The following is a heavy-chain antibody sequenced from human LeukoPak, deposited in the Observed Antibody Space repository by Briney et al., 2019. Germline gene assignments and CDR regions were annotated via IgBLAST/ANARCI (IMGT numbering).Heavy chain of an antibody. CDR3: ASTGYSSGWYLFDY. CDR1: GFTFMNHG. CDR2: ISPRSETK. D-gene: IGHD6-19*01. Sequence: GGSLRLSCVASGFTFMNHGMIWVRQAPGKGLEWLSYISPRSETKNYADSVKGRFTISRDDAENSVYLHMNSLRAEDTAVYYCASTGYSSGWYLFDYWGQGTLVTVSS. V-gene: IGHV3-48*01. J-gene: IGHJ4*02.